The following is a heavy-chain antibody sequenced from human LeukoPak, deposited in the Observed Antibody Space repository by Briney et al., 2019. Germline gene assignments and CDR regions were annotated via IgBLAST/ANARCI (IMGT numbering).Heavy chain of an antibody. Sequence: PGGSLRLSCAASGFIFIGYGMHWVRQAPGKGPEWVAFIRPDGHNKYYADSVKGRFMISKGNSKTTVNLQMHRLRGDDTAMYYCAKEGAASWDVDVWGKGTTVTVSS. CDR3: AKEGAASWDVDV. V-gene: IGHV3-30*02. D-gene: IGHD3-3*02. CDR1: GFIFIGYG. J-gene: IGHJ6*04. CDR2: IRPDGHNK.